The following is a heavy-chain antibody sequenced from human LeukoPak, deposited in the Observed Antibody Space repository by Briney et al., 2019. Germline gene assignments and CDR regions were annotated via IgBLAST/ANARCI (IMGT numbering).Heavy chain of an antibody. V-gene: IGHV3-23*01. J-gene: IGHJ4*02. D-gene: IGHD3-10*01. Sequence: GGSLRLSCAASGFTFTTYAMSWVRQAPGRGLEWVSAISNSGGSTYYADSVKGQFTISRDNSKNTLYLQINSLRAEDTAIYYCARRGYGSGSYYFDYWGQGTLVTVSS. CDR3: ARRGYGSGSYYFDY. CDR2: ISNSGGST. CDR1: GFTFTTYA.